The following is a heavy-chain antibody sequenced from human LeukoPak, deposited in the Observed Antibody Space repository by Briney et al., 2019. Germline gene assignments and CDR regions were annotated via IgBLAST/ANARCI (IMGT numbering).Heavy chain of an antibody. Sequence: SETLSLTCTVSGGSISSYYWGWIRQPPGKGLEWIGSIYYSGSTYYNPSLKSRVTISVDTSKNQFSLKLSSVTAADTAVYYCARAHYYDSSGYPGGYFDLWGRGTLVTVSS. CDR2: IYYSGST. CDR3: ARAHYYDSSGYPGGYFDL. CDR1: GGSISSYY. V-gene: IGHV4-39*07. J-gene: IGHJ2*01. D-gene: IGHD3-22*01.